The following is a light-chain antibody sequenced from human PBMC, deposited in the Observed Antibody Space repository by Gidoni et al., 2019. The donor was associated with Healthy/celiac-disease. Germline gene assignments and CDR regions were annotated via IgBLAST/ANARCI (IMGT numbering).Light chain of an antibody. Sequence: EIVLTQSPATLSLSPGERATLSCRASQSVSSYFAWYQQKPGQAPRLLIYDASNRATGIPARFSGSGSGTDFTLTIRSLEPEDFAVYYCQQRSNWITFGQGTRLEIK. V-gene: IGKV3-11*01. CDR1: QSVSSY. CDR3: QQRSNWIT. CDR2: DAS. J-gene: IGKJ5*01.